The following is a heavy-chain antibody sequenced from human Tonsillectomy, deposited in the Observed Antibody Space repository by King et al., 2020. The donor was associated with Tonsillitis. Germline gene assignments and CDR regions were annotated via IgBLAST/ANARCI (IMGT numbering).Heavy chain of an antibody. CDR3: ARHVSNYDSSGYYLGD. J-gene: IGHJ4*02. Sequence: VQLVESGAEVKKPGESLRISCKGSGYSFTSYWISWVRQMPGKGLEWMGRIDPSDSYTTYSPSFQGHVSISADKSISTAYLQWSSLKAADTAMYYCARHVSNYDSSGYYLGDWGQGTLVTVSS. CDR2: IDPSDSYT. CDR1: GYSFTSYW. V-gene: IGHV5-10-1*03. D-gene: IGHD3-22*01.